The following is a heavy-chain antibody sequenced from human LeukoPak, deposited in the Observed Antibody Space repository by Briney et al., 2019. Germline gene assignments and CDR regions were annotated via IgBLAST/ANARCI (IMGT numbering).Heavy chain of an antibody. V-gene: IGHV4-38-2*02. CDR1: GYSISSGYY. J-gene: IGHJ4*02. CDR2: IYHSGKT. CDR3: ARESGYTYGRDY. Sequence: SETLSLTCTVSGYSISSGYYWGWIRQPPGKGLEWIGSIYHSGKTYYNPSLKSPVTISVDTSKKQFSLKLSSVTAADTAVYYCARESGYTYGRDYWGQGTLVTVSS. D-gene: IGHD5-18*01.